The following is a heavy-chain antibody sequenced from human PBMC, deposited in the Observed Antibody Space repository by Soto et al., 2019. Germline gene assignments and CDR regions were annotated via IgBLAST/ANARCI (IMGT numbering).Heavy chain of an antibody. CDR3: AGAACGGACHSTFDGSFDY. CDR2: LYYSGST. D-gene: IGHD2-21*02. Sequence: QVQLQESGPGLVKPSQTLSLTCTVSGGSISSGGYYWSWIRQHPGKGLEWIGYLYYSGSTYYNPSVKIRVTIAVNTSKNQYSLKLSSETAADTDVYYSAGAACGGACHSTFDGSFDYWGQGTLVTVSS. CDR1: GGSISSGGYY. J-gene: IGHJ4*02. V-gene: IGHV4-31*03.